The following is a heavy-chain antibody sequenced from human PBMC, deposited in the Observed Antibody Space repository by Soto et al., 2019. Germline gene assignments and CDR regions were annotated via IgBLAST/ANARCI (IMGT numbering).Heavy chain of an antibody. V-gene: IGHV3-23*01. Sequence: EEQLLESGGGLAQPGGSLRLSCAASGFTFRGYAMSWVRQAPGKGPEWVSGISGSGASTYHAKSVKGRFIISRDNSKNTLYLEINSLRAEDTAVYYCAKAYGASHSPFDCWGQGTLVAVSS. D-gene: IGHD2-21*01. CDR3: AKAYGASHSPFDC. J-gene: IGHJ4*02. CDR1: GFTFRGYA. CDR2: ISGSGAST.